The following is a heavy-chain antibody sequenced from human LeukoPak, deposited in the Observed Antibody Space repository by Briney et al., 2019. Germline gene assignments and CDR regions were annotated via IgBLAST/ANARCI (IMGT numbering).Heavy chain of an antibody. CDR1: GFPFSVYE. J-gene: IGHJ4*02. CDR2: IGSSGSTI. Sequence: GGSPRLSCAVSGFPFSVYEMNLVRQAPGKGLEWVSNIGSSGSTIYYADSVKGRFSISRDNAKSSLYLQMNSLRVDDTAVYYCALLAVASDFDYWGQGALVTVSS. CDR3: ALLAVASDFDY. D-gene: IGHD6-19*01. V-gene: IGHV3-48*03.